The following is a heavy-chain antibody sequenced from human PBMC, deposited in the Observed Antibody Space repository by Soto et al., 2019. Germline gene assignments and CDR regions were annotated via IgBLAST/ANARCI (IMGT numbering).Heavy chain of an antibody. V-gene: IGHV4-4*07. CDR1: GGSITTYY. Sequence: QVQLQEWGPGLVKPSETVSLTCTVSGGSITTYYWSWIRQPAGKGLEWIGRIYSGGSTNYNPSLRSRVTVSVDMSKNQFSLKLSSVTAADTAVYYCARGPGAFGEFSLDYWGQGTLVTVSS. J-gene: IGHJ4*02. CDR3: ARGPGAFGEFSLDY. D-gene: IGHD3-10*01. CDR2: IYSGGST.